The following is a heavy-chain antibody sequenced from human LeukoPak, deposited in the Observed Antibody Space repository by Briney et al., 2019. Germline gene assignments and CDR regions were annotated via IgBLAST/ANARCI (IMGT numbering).Heavy chain of an antibody. D-gene: IGHD2-15*01. CDR2: THPGDSET. V-gene: IGHV5-51*01. J-gene: IGHJ4*02. Sequence: NPGESLNISCKASRYRFSSYWIGGVRQMPGKGLEWMRITHPGDSETRYSPSFQGQVTISADKSISTAYLQWSSLKASDTAMYYCVRALGYCTSGSCYYYDYWGQGTLVTVSS. CDR1: RYRFSSYW. CDR3: VRALGYCTSGSCYYYDY.